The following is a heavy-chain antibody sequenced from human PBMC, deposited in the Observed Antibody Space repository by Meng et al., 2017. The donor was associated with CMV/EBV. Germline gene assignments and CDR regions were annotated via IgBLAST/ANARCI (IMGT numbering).Heavy chain of an antibody. CDR3: ARSGGDRGAAAPWLIYYYYGMDV. CDR1: GFTFSSYE. D-gene: IGHD6-13*01. J-gene: IGHJ6*02. CDR2: ISSSGSTI. V-gene: IGHV3-48*03. Sequence: GESLKISCAASGFTFSSYEMNWVRQAPGKGLEWVSYISSSGSTIYYADSVKGRFTISRDNAKDSLYLQMNSLRAEDTAVYYCARSGGDRGAAAPWLIYYYYGMDVWGQGTTVTVSS.